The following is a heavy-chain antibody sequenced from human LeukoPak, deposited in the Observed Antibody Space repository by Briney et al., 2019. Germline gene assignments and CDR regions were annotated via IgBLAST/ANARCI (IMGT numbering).Heavy chain of an antibody. D-gene: IGHD3-3*01. Sequence: GASVKVSCKASGYTFTSYDINWVRQATGQGLEWMGWMNPNSGNTGYAQKFQGRVTMTRNTSISTAYMELSSLRSEDTAVYYCARADTKYDFWSGYYNSYYGMDVWGQGTTVTVYS. CDR2: MNPNSGNT. CDR1: GYTFTSYD. V-gene: IGHV1-8*01. CDR3: ARADTKYDFWSGYYNSYYGMDV. J-gene: IGHJ6*02.